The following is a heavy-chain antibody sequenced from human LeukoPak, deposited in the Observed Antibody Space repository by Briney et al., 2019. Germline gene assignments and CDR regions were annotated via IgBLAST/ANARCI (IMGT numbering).Heavy chain of an antibody. Sequence: PSQTLSLTCTVSGGSISSGGYYWSWIRQHPGKGLEWIGYIYYSGSTYYNPSLKSRVTISVDTSKNQFSLKLSSVTAADTAVYYCAREDYGSGTRYYGMDAWGQGTTVTVSS. CDR3: AREDYGSGTRYYGMDA. D-gene: IGHD3-10*01. J-gene: IGHJ6*02. CDR1: GGSISSGGYY. V-gene: IGHV4-31*03. CDR2: IYYSGST.